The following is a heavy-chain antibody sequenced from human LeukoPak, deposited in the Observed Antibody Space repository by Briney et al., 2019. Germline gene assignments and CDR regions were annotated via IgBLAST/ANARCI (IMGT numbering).Heavy chain of an antibody. V-gene: IGHV4-59*01. CDR1: GGSISRYF. CDR2: IYYSGST. CDR3: ARANCGGDCRPYYYYGMDV. D-gene: IGHD2-21*02. Sequence: PSETLSLTCTVSGGSISRYFWSWIRQPPGKGLEWIGYIYYSGSTNYNPSLKSRVTISVDTSKNQFSLKLSSVTAADTAVYYCARANCGGDCRPYYYYGMDVWGQGTTVTVSS. J-gene: IGHJ6*02.